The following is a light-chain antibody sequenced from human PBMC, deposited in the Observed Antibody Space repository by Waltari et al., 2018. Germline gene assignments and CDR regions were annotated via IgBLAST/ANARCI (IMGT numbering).Light chain of an antibody. V-gene: IGKV4-1*01. CDR2: WAS. CDR1: XSVFYSLNNNNY. CDR3: QQYYETPLT. J-gene: IGKJ4*01. Sequence: VXTQXPASXPVSXGXXAXLNXKSXXSVFYSLNNNNYLSWYQQKAGQPPKLLIYWASTRESGVPDRFSGSGSGTDFTLTISSLQAEDVATYYCQQYYETPLTFGGGTQVEIK.